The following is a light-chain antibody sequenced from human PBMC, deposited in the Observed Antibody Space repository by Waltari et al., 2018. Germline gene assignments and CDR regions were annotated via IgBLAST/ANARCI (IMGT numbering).Light chain of an antibody. V-gene: IGKV3-20*01. CDR2: AAS. J-gene: IGKJ1*01. CDR1: QSVSRY. Sequence: EIVLTQSPGTLSLSPGERATLSCRASQSVSRYLVWYQQKPGQAPRLLIYAASIRATGIPDRFSGSGSWTDFSLTISRLEPEDFAVYYCQKYDRLPATFGQGTKVEIK. CDR3: QKYDRLPAT.